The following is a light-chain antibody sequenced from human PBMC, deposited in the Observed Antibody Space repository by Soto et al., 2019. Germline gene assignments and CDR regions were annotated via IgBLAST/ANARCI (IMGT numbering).Light chain of an antibody. CDR3: QQTYTTPRT. CDR1: QTVSTY. J-gene: IGKJ1*01. Sequence: DTQMTQSPSSLSASVGDRISITCRASQTVSTYLNWYQQKAGQAPTLLISATSTLQSGVPSRFSDSGSGTEFTLTITSLQPEDFAAYYCQQTYTTPRTFGQGTKVAF. V-gene: IGKV1-39*01. CDR2: ATS.